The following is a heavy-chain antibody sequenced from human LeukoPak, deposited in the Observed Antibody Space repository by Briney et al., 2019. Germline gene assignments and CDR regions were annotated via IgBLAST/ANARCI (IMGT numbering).Heavy chain of an antibody. CDR2: MYSGGST. CDR1: GIIVSSNY. D-gene: IGHD3-22*01. CDR3: ARPGYYNALTDILDDY. Sequence: GGSLRLSCAASGIIVSSNYMSWVRQAPGKGLEWVSIMYSGGSTYYADSVKGRFTISRDIPKNTLNLQMNSLRVEDTAVYYGARPGYYNALTDILDDYWGQGTLVTVSS. V-gene: IGHV3-53*01. J-gene: IGHJ4*02.